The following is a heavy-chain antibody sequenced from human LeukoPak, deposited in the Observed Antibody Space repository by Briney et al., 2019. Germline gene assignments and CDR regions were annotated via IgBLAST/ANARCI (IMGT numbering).Heavy chain of an antibody. V-gene: IGHV3-48*01. D-gene: IGHD4-17*01. J-gene: IGHJ6*03. CDR3: ARGGSYGDRPGRRPMDV. CDR2: IISSSSTM. CDR1: GFTFSTYT. Sequence: GGSLRLSCAASGFTFSTYTMNWVRQAPGKGLEWVSYIISSSSTMYYADSVKGRFTISRDNAKKSLFLQMNSLRAEDTAVYYCARGGSYGDRPGRRPMDVWGKGTTVTVSS.